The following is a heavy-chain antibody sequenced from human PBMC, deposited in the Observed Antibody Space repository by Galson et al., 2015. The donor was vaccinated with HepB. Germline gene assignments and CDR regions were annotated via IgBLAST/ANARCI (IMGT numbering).Heavy chain of an antibody. Sequence: PALVKPTQTLTLTCTFSGFSLSTSGMCVSWIRQPPGKALEWLARIDWDDDKYYSTSLKTRLTISKDTSKNQVVLTMTNMDPVDTATYYCARIFVYSSSWGFDYWGQGTLVTVSS. CDR2: IDWDDDK. CDR1: GFSLSTSGMC. J-gene: IGHJ4*02. V-gene: IGHV2-70*11. CDR3: ARIFVYSSSWGFDY. D-gene: IGHD6-13*01.